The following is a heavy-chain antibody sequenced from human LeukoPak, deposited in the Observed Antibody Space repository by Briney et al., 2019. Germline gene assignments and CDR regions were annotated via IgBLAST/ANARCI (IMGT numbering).Heavy chain of an antibody. Sequence: GGSLRLSCAGSGFTFSSYSMNWVRQAPGKGLEWVSFISSGSNDIYYADSVKGRFTISRDNAKNSLYLEMNSLRAEDTAVYYCARSIGAAYSDNWGQGTLVTVSS. V-gene: IGHV3-21*01. CDR3: ARSIGAAYSDN. CDR2: ISSGSNDI. J-gene: IGHJ4*02. CDR1: GFTFSSYS. D-gene: IGHD6-13*01.